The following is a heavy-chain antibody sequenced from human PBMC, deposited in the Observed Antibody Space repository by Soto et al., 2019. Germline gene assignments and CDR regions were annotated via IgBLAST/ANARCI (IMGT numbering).Heavy chain of an antibody. CDR2: ITPSNGDT. CDR3: XXXXPXXGGNCYSRPLDS. D-gene: IGHD2-15*01. V-gene: IGHV1-18*01. Sequence: QVQLLQSGAEAKKPGASVKVSCKASADTFANYGISWVRQAPGQGPEWMGWITPSNGDTNYAQKFQGRVIMTTDTSXXXXXXXXXXXXXXXXXXXXXXXXXPXXGGNCYSRPLDSWGQGTPVTVSS. CDR1: ADTFANYG. J-gene: IGHJ4*02.